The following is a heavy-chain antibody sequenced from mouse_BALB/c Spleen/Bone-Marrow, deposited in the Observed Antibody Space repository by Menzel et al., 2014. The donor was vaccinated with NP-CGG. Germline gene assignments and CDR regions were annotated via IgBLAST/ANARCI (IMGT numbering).Heavy chain of an antibody. CDR1: GYTFTDYA. V-gene: IGHV1S137*01. D-gene: IGHD2-13*01. CDR2: ISTYSGNT. Sequence: VHLVESGPELVRPGVSVKISCKGSGYTFTDYAMHWVKQSHAKSLEWIGVISTYSGNTNYNQKFKGKATMTVDKSSSTAYMELARLTSEDSAIYYCANPIYYGEYEGFVYWGQKTLVTVSA. CDR3: ANPIYYGEYEGFVY. J-gene: IGHJ3*01.